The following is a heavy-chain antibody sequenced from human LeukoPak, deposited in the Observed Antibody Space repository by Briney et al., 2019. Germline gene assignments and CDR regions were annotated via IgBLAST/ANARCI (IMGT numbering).Heavy chain of an antibody. CDR1: RYTFTGYY. D-gene: IGHD2-15*01. V-gene: IGHV1-2*02. CDR2: INPNSGGT. J-gene: IGHJ4*02. Sequence: ASLKVSCKASRYTFTGYYMHWVPQAPGQGLEGMGWINPNSGGTNYAQKFQGRVTMTRDKSISTAYMELSRLRSDDTAVYYCARADCSGGSCSPDHWGQGTLVTVSS. CDR3: ARADCSGGSCSPDH.